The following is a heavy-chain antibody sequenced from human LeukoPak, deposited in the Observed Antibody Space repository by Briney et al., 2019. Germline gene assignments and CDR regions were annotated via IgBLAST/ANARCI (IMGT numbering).Heavy chain of an antibody. CDR3: ARESLSQYNYGYGSFDY. Sequence: SETLSLTCTVSGGXFNGYYWSWIRQPPGKGLEWIGYIYSSGTTNYNPSLKSRVTISVDTSKNQFSLKLSSVTAADTALYYCARESLSQYNYGYGSFDYWGQGTLVTVSS. V-gene: IGHV4-59*01. CDR1: GGXFNGYY. J-gene: IGHJ4*02. CDR2: IYSSGTT. D-gene: IGHD5-18*01.